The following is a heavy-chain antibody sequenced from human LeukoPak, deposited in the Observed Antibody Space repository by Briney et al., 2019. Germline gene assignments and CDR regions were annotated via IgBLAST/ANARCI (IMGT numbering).Heavy chain of an antibody. CDR1: GGSFSGYY. V-gene: IGHV4-34*01. J-gene: IGHJ4*02. CDR2: INHSGST. D-gene: IGHD6-13*01. CDR3: ARGSSWTTKEGLLFDY. Sequence: SEALSLTCAVYGGSFSGYYWSWIRQPPGKGLEWIGEINHSGSTNYNPALKSRVTISVDTSKNQFSLKLSSVTAADTAVYYCARGSSWTTKEGLLFDYWGQGTLVTVSS.